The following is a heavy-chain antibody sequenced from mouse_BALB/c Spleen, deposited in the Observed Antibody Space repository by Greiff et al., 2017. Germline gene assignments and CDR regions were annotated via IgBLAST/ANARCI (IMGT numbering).Heavy chain of an antibody. CDR2: ISYSGST. Sequence: VQLKESGPGLVKPSQSLSLTCTVTGYSITSDYAWNWIRQFPGNKLEWMGYISYSGSTSYNPSLKSRISITRDTSKNQFFLQLNSVTTEDTATYYCARYSLGLDYWGQGTSVTVSS. CDR1: GYSITSDYA. CDR3: ARYSLGLDY. J-gene: IGHJ4*01. V-gene: IGHV3-2*02.